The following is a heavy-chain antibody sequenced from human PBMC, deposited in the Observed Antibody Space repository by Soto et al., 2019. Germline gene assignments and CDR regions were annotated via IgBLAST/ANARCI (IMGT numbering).Heavy chain of an antibody. Sequence: SGPTLVNPTQTLTLTCTFSGFSVSTSGMCVSWIRQPPGKALEWLARIDWDDEKYYSTSLKTRLTISKDTSKNQVVLTMTNMDPVDTATYYCARSSPSLNYYYGMDVWGQGTTVTVSS. J-gene: IGHJ6*02. CDR3: ARSSPSLNYYYGMDV. CDR2: IDWDDEK. CDR1: GFSVSTSGMC. V-gene: IGHV2-70*11.